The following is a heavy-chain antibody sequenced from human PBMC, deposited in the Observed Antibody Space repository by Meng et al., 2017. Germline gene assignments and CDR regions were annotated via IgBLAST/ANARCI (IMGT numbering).Heavy chain of an antibody. Sequence: QGWLVQSGSELKGPGASVKVFCKASGYTFSTNVMNWVRQAPGQGLEWMGWINTKTGKPTYAQGFTGRLAFSLDTSASTAFLQINSLKAEDTAVYYCARAHSSGWYSFFDYWGQGTLVTVSS. CDR1: GYTFSTNV. V-gene: IGHV7-4-1*02. J-gene: IGHJ4*02. CDR3: ARAHSSGWYSFFDY. D-gene: IGHD6-19*01. CDR2: INTKTGKP.